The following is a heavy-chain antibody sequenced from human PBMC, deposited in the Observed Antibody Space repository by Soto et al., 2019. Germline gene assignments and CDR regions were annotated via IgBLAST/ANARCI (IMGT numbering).Heavy chain of an antibody. D-gene: IGHD3-22*01. Sequence: SVKVSCNGAGNTFTYVYLHWVRQAPGQALEWMGWITPFNGNTKYAQKFQDRVTSTGDTSLNTAYMELSSLSSDDTAMFYCASGRYDASGYFDYWGQGTLVTVSS. V-gene: IGHV1-45*02. J-gene: IGHJ4*02. CDR3: ASGRYDASGYFDY. CDR1: GNTFTYVY. CDR2: ITPFNGNT.